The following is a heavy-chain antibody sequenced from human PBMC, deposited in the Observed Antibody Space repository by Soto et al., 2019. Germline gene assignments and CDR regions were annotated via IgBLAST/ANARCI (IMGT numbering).Heavy chain of an antibody. CDR2: ISYDGNNK. V-gene: IGHV3-30*18. Sequence: PGGSLRLSCEASGFSFSSHGMHWVRQAPGKGLEWLAVISYDGNNKYYADSVKGRFSISRDNYKNTLYLQMNSLRAEDTAVYYCAKDHLPTTITTPWFDPWGQGTQVTVSS. CDR3: AKDHLPTTITTPWFDP. J-gene: IGHJ5*02. D-gene: IGHD4-17*01. CDR1: GFSFSSHG.